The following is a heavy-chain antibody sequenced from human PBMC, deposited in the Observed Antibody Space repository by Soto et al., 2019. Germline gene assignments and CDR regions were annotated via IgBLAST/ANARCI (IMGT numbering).Heavy chain of an antibody. V-gene: IGHV4-34*01. CDR2: INHSGST. J-gene: IGHJ5*02. CDR1: GGSFSGYY. Sequence: SETLSLTCAVYGGSFSGYYWSWIRQPPGKGLEWIGEINHSGSTNYNPSLKSRVTISVDTSKNQFSLKLSSVTAADTAVYYCARRLSSSWYVRGWFDPWGQGTLVTVSS. CDR3: ARRLSSSWYVRGWFDP. D-gene: IGHD6-13*01.